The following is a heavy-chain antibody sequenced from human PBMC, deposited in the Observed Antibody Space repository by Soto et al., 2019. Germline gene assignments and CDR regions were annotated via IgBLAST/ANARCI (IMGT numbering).Heavy chain of an antibody. Sequence: EVQLVESGGGLVKPGGSLRLSCIASGFTFSSSGRNWVRQAPGKGLEWVSSISSNSNYIYYADSLKGRFTISRDNAKNSVYLQMNSLRAEDTAVYYCATDSIRVPVLSPEYWYFDLWGRGTLVTVSS. CDR3: ATDSIRVPVLSPEYWYFDL. CDR1: GFTFSSSG. CDR2: ISSNSNYI. J-gene: IGHJ2*01. V-gene: IGHV3-21*01. D-gene: IGHD2-8*01.